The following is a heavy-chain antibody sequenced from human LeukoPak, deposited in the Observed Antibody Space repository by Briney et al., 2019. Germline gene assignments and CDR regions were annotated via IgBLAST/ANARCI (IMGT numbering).Heavy chain of an antibody. J-gene: IGHJ4*02. CDR2: INGGSGNT. CDR3: ARASVSSSFVYWESAYFDF. V-gene: IGHV1-3*01. CDR1: GYTFTNYA. Sequence: GASVKVSCKASGYTFTNYAIHWVRQAPGQRLEWMGWINGGSGNTKYSQNFQGRVTITRDTSASTAYMELSSLRSEDTAVYYCARASVSSSFVYWESAYFDFWGQGTLVTVCS. D-gene: IGHD6-6*01.